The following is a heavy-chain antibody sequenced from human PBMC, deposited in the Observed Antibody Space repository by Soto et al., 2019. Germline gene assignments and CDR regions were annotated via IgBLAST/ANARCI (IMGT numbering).Heavy chain of an antibody. Sequence: ASVKVSCKASGYTFTNYGITWVRQAPGQGLEWVGGINAFRGKANYAQKLQGRVTITADKSTSTAYMDLSSLRSEDTAVYYCAREPDFGPEEYYFDYWGQGTLVTVSS. CDR2: INAFRGKA. D-gene: IGHD3-3*01. CDR1: GYTFTNYG. CDR3: AREPDFGPEEYYFDY. V-gene: IGHV1-18*01. J-gene: IGHJ4*02.